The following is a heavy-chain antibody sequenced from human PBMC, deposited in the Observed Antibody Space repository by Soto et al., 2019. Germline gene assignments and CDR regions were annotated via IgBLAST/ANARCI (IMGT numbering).Heavy chain of an antibody. CDR3: ARDKITGLFDY. CDR1: NASISSRKW. Sequence: LSLTCTVSNASISSRKWWTWVRQTPGKGLEWIGEIYHSGSINHNPSLRSRVTMSVDTSNNQFSLKLTSVTAADTAVYYCARDKITGLFDYWGQGTLVTVSS. J-gene: IGHJ4*02. V-gene: IGHV4-4*02. CDR2: IYHSGSI. D-gene: IGHD2-8*02.